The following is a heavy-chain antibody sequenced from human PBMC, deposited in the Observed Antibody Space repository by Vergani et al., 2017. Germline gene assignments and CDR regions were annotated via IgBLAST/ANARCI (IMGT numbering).Heavy chain of an antibody. J-gene: IGHJ4*02. Sequence: VQLVESGGGVVQPGRSLRLSCAASGFTFSSYGMHWVRQAPGKGLEWVAVIWYDGSNKYYADSVKGRFTISRDNSKNTLYLQMNSLRAEDTAVYYCARDGRGYSYGVIDYWGQGTLVTVSS. CDR2: IWYDGSNK. CDR1: GFTFSSYG. D-gene: IGHD5-18*01. CDR3: ARDGRGYSYGVIDY. V-gene: IGHV3-33*01.